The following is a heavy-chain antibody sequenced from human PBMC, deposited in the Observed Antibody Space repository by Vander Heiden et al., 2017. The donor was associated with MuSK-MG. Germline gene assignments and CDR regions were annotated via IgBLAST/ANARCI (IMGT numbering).Heavy chain of an antibody. Sequence: RVTITADKSTSTAYMELSSLRSEDTAVYYCARGPYSSSRYMYYFDYWGQGTLVTVSS. V-gene: IGHV1-69*04. CDR3: ARGPYSSSRYMYYFDY. D-gene: IGHD6-13*01. J-gene: IGHJ4*02.